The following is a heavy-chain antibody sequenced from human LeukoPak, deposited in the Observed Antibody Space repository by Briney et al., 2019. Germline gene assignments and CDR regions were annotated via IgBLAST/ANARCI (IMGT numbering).Heavy chain of an antibody. D-gene: IGHD4-23*01. CDR2: IGKTGATI. CDR3: AREDYGGTNFDQ. Sequence: GGSLRLSCAASGFTLSDYFMIWVRQVPGKGLQWVAYIGKTGATIQYEDSVKGRFTISRDNAQNAQYLLMNSLRVDDTGMYFCAREDYGGTNFDQWGQGTLVTVSS. J-gene: IGHJ4*02. V-gene: IGHV3-11*01. CDR1: GFTLSDYF.